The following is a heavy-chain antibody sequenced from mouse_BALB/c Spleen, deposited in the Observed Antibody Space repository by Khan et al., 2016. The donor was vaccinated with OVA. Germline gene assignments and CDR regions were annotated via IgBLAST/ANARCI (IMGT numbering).Heavy chain of an antibody. CDR1: DFNIKDYY. Sequence: VQLQQSGAELVRSGASVKLSCTASDFNIKDYYIHWVKQRPEQGLEWIGWIDPETGNTEYAPKFQGKATMTADTSSNTAYLQLSSLTSEDTAVYDCNERGGYAMDYWGQGTSVTVSS. J-gene: IGHJ4*01. CDR2: IDPETGNT. V-gene: IGHV14-4*02. CDR3: NERGGYAMDY.